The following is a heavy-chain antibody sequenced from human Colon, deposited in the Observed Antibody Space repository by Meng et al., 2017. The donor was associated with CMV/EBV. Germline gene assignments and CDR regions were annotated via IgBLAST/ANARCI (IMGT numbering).Heavy chain of an antibody. CDR2: IKGDGSSR. CDR1: GFTFSNYW. D-gene: IGHD5-12*01. CDR3: ARGGLSGGAGGWLDP. Sequence: GESLKISCAASGFTFSNYWMHWVRQAPGKGLVWVSRIKGDGSSRSYADSVKGRFTISRDNAKNTLYLQMDSLRAEDTAVYYCARGGLSGGAGGWLDPWGQGTLVTVSS. J-gene: IGHJ5*02. V-gene: IGHV3-74*01.